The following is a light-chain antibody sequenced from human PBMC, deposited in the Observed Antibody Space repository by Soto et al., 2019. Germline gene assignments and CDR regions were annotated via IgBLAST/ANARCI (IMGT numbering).Light chain of an antibody. Sequence: QSALTQPASMSGSPGQSITISCTGTSSDVGDYNYVSWYQQHPGKAPKLMIYDVTNRPSGASSRLSGSKSGTTASLTISGLQAGDEADYYCSSYTRSSTPCVFGTGTKVTVL. J-gene: IGLJ1*01. CDR3: SSYTRSSTPCV. CDR2: DVT. V-gene: IGLV2-14*01. CDR1: SSDVGDYNY.